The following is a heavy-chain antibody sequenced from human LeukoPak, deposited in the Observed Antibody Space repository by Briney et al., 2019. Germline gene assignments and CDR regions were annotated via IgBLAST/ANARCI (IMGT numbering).Heavy chain of an antibody. D-gene: IGHD2-2*01. J-gene: IGHJ5*02. CDR2: IIPIFGTA. V-gene: IGHV1-69*13. CDR1: GSTFSRFA. CDR3: ARVVTPRYCSTTSCYWKGWFDP. Sequence: SVKVSCKASGSTFSRFAMSWVRRAPRQGLEWMGGIIPIFGTANYAQRFQGRVTITADESTDTAYMELSGLRSEDTAVYYCARVVTPRYCSTTSCYWKGWFDPWGQGTLVTVSS.